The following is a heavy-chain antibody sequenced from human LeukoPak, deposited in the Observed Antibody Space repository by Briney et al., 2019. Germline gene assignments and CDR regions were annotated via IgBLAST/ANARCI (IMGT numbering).Heavy chain of an antibody. CDR3: ARVWNNYYDSSGYYTPKYYFDY. CDR1: GGSVSSYY. CDR2: MYNSEST. Sequence: SETLSLTCTVSGGSVSSYYWSWIRQSPGKGLEWIAYMYNSESTNYNPSLKSRVTISLDTSKNQFSLKLSSVTAADTAVYYCARVWNNYYDSSGYYTPKYYFDYWGQGTLVTVSS. J-gene: IGHJ4*02. V-gene: IGHV4-59*02. D-gene: IGHD3-22*01.